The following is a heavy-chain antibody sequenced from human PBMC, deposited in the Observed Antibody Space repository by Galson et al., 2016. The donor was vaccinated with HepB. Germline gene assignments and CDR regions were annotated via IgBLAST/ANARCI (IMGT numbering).Heavy chain of an antibody. V-gene: IGHV3-30-3*01. CDR2: ICSDGNEK. J-gene: IGHJ4*02. Sequence: SLRLSCAVSGFIFSNAWMTWVRQAPGKGLAWVAVICSDGNEKYYADSVQGRFTLSRDNSKNTLYLQMDSLRLEDTALYYCARDPGTIWHGINYHFDLWGQGSLATVSS. D-gene: IGHD1-1*01. CDR1: GFIFSNAW. CDR3: ARDPGTIWHGINYHFDL.